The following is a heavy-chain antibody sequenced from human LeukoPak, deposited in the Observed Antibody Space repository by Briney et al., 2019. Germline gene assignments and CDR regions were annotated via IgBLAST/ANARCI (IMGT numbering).Heavy chain of an antibody. Sequence: GGSLRLSCAASGFTFSSYAMSWDRQAPGKGLEWVSAISGSGGSTFYADSVKGRFTISRDNSKNTLYLQMNSLRAEDTAVYYCAKDTSVAGLPGGDFDYWGQGTLVTVSS. D-gene: IGHD6-19*01. J-gene: IGHJ4*02. CDR2: ISGSGGST. V-gene: IGHV3-23*01. CDR1: GFTFSSYA. CDR3: AKDTSVAGLPGGDFDY.